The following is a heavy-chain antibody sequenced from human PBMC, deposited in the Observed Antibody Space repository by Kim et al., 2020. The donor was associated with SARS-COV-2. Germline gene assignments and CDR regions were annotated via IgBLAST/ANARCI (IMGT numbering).Heavy chain of an antibody. CDR2: INAGNGNT. Sequence: ASVKVSCKASGYTFTSYAMHWVRQAPGQRLEWMGWINAGNGNTKYSQKFQGRVTITRDTSASTAYMELSSLRSEDTAVYYCARGGYSSGWYVWAYYYGMDVWGQGNTVTVSS. D-gene: IGHD6-19*01. CDR1: GYTFTSYA. V-gene: IGHV1-3*01. CDR3: ARGGYSSGWYVWAYYYGMDV. J-gene: IGHJ6*02.